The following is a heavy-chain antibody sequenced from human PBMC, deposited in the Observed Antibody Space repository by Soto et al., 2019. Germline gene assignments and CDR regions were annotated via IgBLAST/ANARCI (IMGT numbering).Heavy chain of an antibody. CDR3: ARIVSYDYGDYGSNWEFDY. CDR1: GGSVSSGSYY. D-gene: IGHD4-17*01. J-gene: IGHJ4*02. CDR2: IYYSGST. Sequence: KASETLSLTCTVSGGSVSSGSYYWSWIRQPPGKGLEWIGYIYYSGSTNYNPSLKSRVTISVDTSKNQFSLKLSSVTAADTAVYYCARIVSYDYGDYGSNWEFDYWGQGTLVTVSS. V-gene: IGHV4-61*01.